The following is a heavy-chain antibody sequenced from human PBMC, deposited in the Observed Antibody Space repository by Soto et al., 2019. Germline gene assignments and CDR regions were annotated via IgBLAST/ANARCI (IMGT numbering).Heavy chain of an antibody. V-gene: IGHV1-69*13. J-gene: IGHJ4*02. CDR1: GGTFSSYA. D-gene: IGHD5-12*01. CDR3: ARDNRSRWLQLNY. CDR2: IIPIFGTA. Sequence: SVKVSCKASGGTFSSYAISWVRQAPGQGLEWMGGIIPIFGTANYAQKFQGRVTITADESTSTAYMELSSLRSEGTAVYYCARDNRSRWLQLNYWGQGTLVTVSS.